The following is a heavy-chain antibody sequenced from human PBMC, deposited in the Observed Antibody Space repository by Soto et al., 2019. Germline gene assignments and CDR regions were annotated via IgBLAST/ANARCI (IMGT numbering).Heavy chain of an antibody. CDR1: GGSISSYY. CDR3: ARHRYCSSTSCYFDY. V-gene: IGHV4-59*01. CDR2: IYYSGST. Sequence: PSETLSLTCTVSGGSISSYYWSWIRQPPGKGLEWIGYIYYSGSTNYNPSLKSRVTISVDTSKNQFSLKLSSVTAADTAVYYCARHRYCSSTSCYFDYWGQGTLVTLPS. D-gene: IGHD2-2*01. J-gene: IGHJ4*02.